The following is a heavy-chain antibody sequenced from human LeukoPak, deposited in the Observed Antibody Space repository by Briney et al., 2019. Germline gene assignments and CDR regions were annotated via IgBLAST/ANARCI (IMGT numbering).Heavy chain of an antibody. CDR3: ARDGYYGSGRPFDY. CDR1: GFNFNDSG. D-gene: IGHD3-10*01. CDR2: IWYDGSEK. J-gene: IGHJ4*02. V-gene: IGHV3-33*01. Sequence: PGRSLRLSCAASGFNFNDSGMHWVRQAPGKGLEWVAVIWYDGSEKYYADSVKGRLTISRDNSKNTLYLQMNSPRADDTAVYYCARDGYYGSGRPFDYWGQGALVSVSS.